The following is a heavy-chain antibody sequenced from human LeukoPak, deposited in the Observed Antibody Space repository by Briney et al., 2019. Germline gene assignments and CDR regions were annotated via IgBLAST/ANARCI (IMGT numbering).Heavy chain of an antibody. CDR1: GGSISSGDYY. J-gene: IGHJ5*02. CDR3: ARPYYYDSRIDP. CDR2: MYYSGST. D-gene: IGHD3-22*01. V-gene: IGHV4-30-4*01. Sequence: PSQTLSLTCTVSGGSISSGDYYWSWIRQPPGKGLEWIAYMYYSGSTYYNPSLKSRVTMSADTSKNQLSLKLSSVTAADTAVYYCARPYYYDSRIDPWGQGVLVTVSS.